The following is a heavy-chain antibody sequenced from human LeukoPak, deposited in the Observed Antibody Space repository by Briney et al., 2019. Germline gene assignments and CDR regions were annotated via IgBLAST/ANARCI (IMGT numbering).Heavy chain of an antibody. CDR2: MNPNSGNT. CDR1: GYTFTSYD. D-gene: IGHD3-10*01. Sequence: ASVKVSCKASGYTFTSYDINWVRQATGQGLEWMGWMNPNSGNTGYAQKFQGRVTMTRNTFISTAYMELSSLRSEDTAVYYCARANGEMATHGDDFDYWGQGTLVTVSS. V-gene: IGHV1-8*01. CDR3: ARANGEMATHGDDFDY. J-gene: IGHJ4*02.